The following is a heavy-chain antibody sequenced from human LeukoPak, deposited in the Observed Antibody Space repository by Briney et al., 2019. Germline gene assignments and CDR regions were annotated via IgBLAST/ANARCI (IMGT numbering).Heavy chain of an antibody. V-gene: IGHV3-30*19. D-gene: IGHD5-18*01. J-gene: IGHJ6*02. Sequence: QPGRSLRLSCAASGFTFSSYGMHWVRQAPGKGLEWVAVIWYDGSNKYYADSVKGRFTISRDNSKNTLYLQMNSLRAEDTAVYYCARDPGYSYGHYYYYGMDVWGQGTTVTVSS. CDR1: GFTFSSYG. CDR3: ARDPGYSYGHYYYYGMDV. CDR2: IWYDGSNK.